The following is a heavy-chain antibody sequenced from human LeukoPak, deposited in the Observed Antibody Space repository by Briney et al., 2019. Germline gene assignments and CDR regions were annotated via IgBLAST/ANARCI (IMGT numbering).Heavy chain of an antibody. D-gene: IGHD6-13*01. CDR2: INHSGST. CDR1: GGSFSGYY. J-gene: IGHJ4*02. V-gene: IGHV4-34*01. CDR3: ARGGYSSSWYSSFDY. Sequence: SETLSLTCGVYGGSFSGYYWNYIRQPPGRGLEWIGEINHSGSTNYNPSLKGRVTISVDTSKNHFSLKLSSVTAADTAVYYCARGGYSSSWYSSFDYWSQGTLVTVSS.